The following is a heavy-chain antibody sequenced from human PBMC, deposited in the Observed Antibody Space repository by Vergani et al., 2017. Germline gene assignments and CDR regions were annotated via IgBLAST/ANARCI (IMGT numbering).Heavy chain of an antibody. CDR1: GGSISSGGYY. CDR2: IYYSGST. CDR3: ARDRSGEDYDFWSGYSRLTYGMDV. J-gene: IGHJ6*02. Sequence: QVQLQESGPGLVKPSQTLSLTCTVSGGSISSGGYYWSWIRQHPGKGLEWIGYIYYSGSTYYNPSLKSRVTISVDTSKDQFSLKLSSVTDADTAVYYCARDRSGEDYDFWSGYSRLTYGMDVWGQGTTVTVSS. D-gene: IGHD3-3*01. V-gene: IGHV4-31*03.